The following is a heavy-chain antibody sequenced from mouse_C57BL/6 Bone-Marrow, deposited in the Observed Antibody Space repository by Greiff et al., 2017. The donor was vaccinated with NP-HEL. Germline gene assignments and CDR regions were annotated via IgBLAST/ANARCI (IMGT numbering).Heavy chain of an antibody. CDR3: ERHEGHYYYGSREWYFDV. CDR2: FYPGSGSI. CDR1: GYTFTEYT. Sequence: QVQLQQSGAELVKPGASVKLSCKASGYTFTEYTIHWVKQRSGQGLEWIGWFYPGSGSIKYNEKFKDKATLTADKSSSTVYMELSRLTSEDSAVYFCERHEGHYYYGSREWYFDVWGKGTTVTVSS. V-gene: IGHV1-62-2*01. D-gene: IGHD1-1*01. J-gene: IGHJ1*03.